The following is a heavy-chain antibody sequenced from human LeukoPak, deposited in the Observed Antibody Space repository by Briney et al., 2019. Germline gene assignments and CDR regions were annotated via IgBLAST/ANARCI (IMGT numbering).Heavy chain of an antibody. D-gene: IGHD1-26*01. J-gene: IGHJ4*02. V-gene: IGHV3-30*18. CDR2: ISYDGSNK. Sequence: GGSLRLSCAASGFTFSSYAMHWVRQAPGKGLEWVALISYDGSNKYYADSVKGRFTISRDNSKNTLYLQMNSLRAEDTAVYYCAKDKDVGSFDYWGQGTLVTVSS. CDR1: GFTFSSYA. CDR3: AKDKDVGSFDY.